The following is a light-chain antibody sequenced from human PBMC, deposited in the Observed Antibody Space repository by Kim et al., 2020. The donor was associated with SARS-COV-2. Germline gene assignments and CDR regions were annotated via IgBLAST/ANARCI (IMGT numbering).Light chain of an antibody. CDR1: SSDVGGYNY. CDR2: DVS. CDR3: CSYAGSYTFWV. J-gene: IGLJ3*02. Sequence: QSVTISCTGTSSDVGGYNYVSWYQQHPDKAPKLMIYDVSKRPSGVPDRFSGSKSGNTASLTISGLQAEDEADYYCCSYAGSYTFWVFGGGTKLTVL. V-gene: IGLV2-11*01.